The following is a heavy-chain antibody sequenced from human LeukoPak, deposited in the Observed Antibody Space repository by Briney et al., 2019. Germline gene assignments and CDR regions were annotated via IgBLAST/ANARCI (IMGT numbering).Heavy chain of an antibody. CDR1: GFTFGNYA. J-gene: IGHJ1*01. CDR2: IRSKAYGGTT. Sequence: PGRSLRLSCTASGFTFGNYAMSWVRQAPGKGLEWVGFIRSKAYGGTTEYAASGKGRFTISRDDSKSIAYLQMNSLKAEDTAVYYCTFDYGGNTGYFQHWGQGTLVTVSS. CDR3: TFDYGGNTGYFQH. V-gene: IGHV3-49*04. D-gene: IGHD4-23*01.